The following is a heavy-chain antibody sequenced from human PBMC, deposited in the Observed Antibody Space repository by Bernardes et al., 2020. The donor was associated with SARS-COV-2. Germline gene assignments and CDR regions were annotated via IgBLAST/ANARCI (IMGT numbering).Heavy chain of an antibody. D-gene: IGHD5-12*01. CDR3: AHHTVATIFESY. J-gene: IGHJ4*02. CDR2: IYWDDDK. CDR1: GFSLSTSGVG. Sequence: SAPTLVKPTQTLTLTCTFSGFSLSTSGVGVGWIRQPPGKALEWLALIYWDDDKRYSPSLKSRLTITKDTSKNQVVLTMTNMDPVDTATYYCAHHTVATIFESYWGQGTLVTVSS. V-gene: IGHV2-5*02.